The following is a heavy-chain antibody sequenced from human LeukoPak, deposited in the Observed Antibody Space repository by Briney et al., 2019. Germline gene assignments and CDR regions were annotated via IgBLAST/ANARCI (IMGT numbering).Heavy chain of an antibody. V-gene: IGHV3-11*01. D-gene: IGHD5-18*01. CDR1: GFTFSDYY. CDR3: ARSNSYGYVRTMDV. Sequence: GGSLRLSCVASGFTFSDYYMNWIRQAPGKGLEWVSYITTSGSTIYYIDSVKGRFTISRDNAKNSLYLRMNSLRAEDTAVYYCARSNSYGYVRTMDVWGQGTTVTVSS. CDR2: ITTSGSTI. J-gene: IGHJ6*02.